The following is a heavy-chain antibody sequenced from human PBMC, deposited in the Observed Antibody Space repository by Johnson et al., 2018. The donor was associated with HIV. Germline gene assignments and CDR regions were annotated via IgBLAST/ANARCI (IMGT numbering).Heavy chain of an antibody. V-gene: IGHV3-66*02. CDR1: GFTVSSNY. J-gene: IGHJ3*02. CDR2: INTGGST. Sequence: VQLVESGGGLVQPGGSLRLSCAASGFTVSSNYMSWVRQAPGKGLEWVSLINTGGSTYYADSVKGRFTISRDNSKNTLYRQMNSLRAEDTAVYYCARDRVPAAIGLAYRGAFDIWGQGTMVTVSS. D-gene: IGHD2-2*02. CDR3: ARDRVPAAIGLAYRGAFDI.